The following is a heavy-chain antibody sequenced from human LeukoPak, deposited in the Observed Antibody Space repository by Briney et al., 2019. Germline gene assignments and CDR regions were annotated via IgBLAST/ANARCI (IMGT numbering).Heavy chain of an antibody. CDR3: AKDPPLAVAIDC. CDR1: GGSFSSYY. D-gene: IGHD6-19*01. CDR2: INHSGST. V-gene: IGHV4-34*01. J-gene: IGHJ4*02. Sequence: PSETLSLTCAVYGGSFSSYYWSWIRQPPGKGLEWIGEINHSGSTNYNPSLKSRVTISVDTSKNQFSLKLSSVTAADTAIYYCAKDPPLAVAIDCWGQGTLVTVSS.